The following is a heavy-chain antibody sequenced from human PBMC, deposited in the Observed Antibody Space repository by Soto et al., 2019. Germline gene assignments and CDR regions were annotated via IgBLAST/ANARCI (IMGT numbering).Heavy chain of an antibody. CDR2: IYHSGST. D-gene: IGHD2-2*01. Sequence: SETLSLTCAVSGGSISSGGYSWSWIRQPPGKGLEWIGYIYHSGSTYYNPSLKSRVTISVDTSKNQFSLKLSSVTAADTAVYYCAREDIVVVPAAMPGVFDIWGQGKMVTVSS. CDR3: AREDIVVVPAAMPGVFDI. J-gene: IGHJ3*02. V-gene: IGHV4-30-2*05. CDR1: GGSISSGGYS.